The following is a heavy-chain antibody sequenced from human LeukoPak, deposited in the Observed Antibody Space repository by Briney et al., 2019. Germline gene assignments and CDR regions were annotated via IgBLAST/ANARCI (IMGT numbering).Heavy chain of an antibody. CDR2: INPNSGGT. J-gene: IGHJ4*02. CDR1: GYTFTGYY. D-gene: IGHD3-16*02. CDR3: ARAHDYVWGSYPVPSDY. V-gene: IGHV1-2*02. Sequence: ASVKVSCKASGYTFTGYYMHWVRQAPGQGLEWMGWINPNSGGTNYAQEFQGRVTMTRDTSISTAYMELSRLRSDDTAVYYCARAHDYVWGSYPVPSDYWGQGTLVTVSS.